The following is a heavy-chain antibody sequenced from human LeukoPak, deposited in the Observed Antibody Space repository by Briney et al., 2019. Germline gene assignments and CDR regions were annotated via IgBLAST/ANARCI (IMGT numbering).Heavy chain of an antibody. CDR2: IYYSGST. CDR3: ARVYYDFWSGYENWFDP. J-gene: IGHJ5*02. Sequence: PSETLSLTCTVSGGSISSHYWSWIRQPPGKGLEWIGYIYYSGSTNYNPSLKSRVTISVDTSKNQFSLKLSSVTAADTAVYYCARVYYDFWSGYENWFDPWGQGTLVTVSS. CDR1: GGSISSHY. D-gene: IGHD3-3*01. V-gene: IGHV4-59*11.